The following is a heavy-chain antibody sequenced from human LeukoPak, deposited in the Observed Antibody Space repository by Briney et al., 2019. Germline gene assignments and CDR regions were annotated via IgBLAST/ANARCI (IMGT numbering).Heavy chain of an antibody. Sequence: PGGSLRLSCAASGFTFSNYWMTWVRQFPGQGLEXXXXIKQDGSESYYVDSVKGRFTISRDNAKQSLYLDMDSLRVEDTAVYYCARVGAWDLQRVFDYWGQGALVTVSS. D-gene: IGHD1-26*01. CDR2: IKQDGSES. CDR1: GFTFSNYW. V-gene: IGHV3-7*01. J-gene: IGHJ4*02. CDR3: ARVGAWDLQRVFDY.